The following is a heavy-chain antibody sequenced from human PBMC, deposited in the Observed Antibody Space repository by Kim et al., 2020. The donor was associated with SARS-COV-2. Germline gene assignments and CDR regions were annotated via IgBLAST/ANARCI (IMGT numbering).Heavy chain of an antibody. CDR3: ARGKYYDILTGYFYYYGMDV. Sequence: SETLSLTCTVSGGSISSGSYYWSWIRQPAGKGLEWIGRIYTSGSTNYNPSLKSRVTISVDTSKNQFSLKLSSVTAADTAVYYCARGKYYDILTGYFYYYGMDVWGQGTTVTVSS. J-gene: IGHJ6*02. D-gene: IGHD3-9*01. CDR2: IYTSGST. V-gene: IGHV4-61*02. CDR1: GGSISSGSYY.